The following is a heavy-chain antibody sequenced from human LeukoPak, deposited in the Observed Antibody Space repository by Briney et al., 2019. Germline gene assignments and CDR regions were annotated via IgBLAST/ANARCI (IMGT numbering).Heavy chain of an antibody. J-gene: IGHJ3*02. CDR1: GYTLTELS. CDR3: ARRRARRGSGWSSFDAFDI. V-gene: IGHV1-24*01. CDR2: FDPEDGET. Sequence: ASVKVSCKVSGYTLTELSMHWVRQAPGKGLEWMGGFDPEDGETIYAQKFQGRVTMTEDTSTDTAYMELSSLRSEDTAVYYCARRRARRGSGWSSFDAFDIWGQGTMVTVSS. D-gene: IGHD6-19*01.